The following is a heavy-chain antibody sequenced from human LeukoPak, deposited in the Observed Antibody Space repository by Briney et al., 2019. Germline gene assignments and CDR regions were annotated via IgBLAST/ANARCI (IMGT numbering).Heavy chain of an antibody. CDR3: AKDRSSSWYY. CDR1: GGSIRSGGYY. CDR2: ISGSGGST. V-gene: IGHV3-23*01. J-gene: IGHJ4*02. D-gene: IGHD6-13*01. Sequence: ETLSLTCTVSGGSIRSGGYYWSWIRQRPGKGLEWVSAISGSGGSTYYADSVKGRFTISRDNSKNTLYLQMNSLRAEDTAVYYCAKDRSSSWYYWGQGTLVTVSS.